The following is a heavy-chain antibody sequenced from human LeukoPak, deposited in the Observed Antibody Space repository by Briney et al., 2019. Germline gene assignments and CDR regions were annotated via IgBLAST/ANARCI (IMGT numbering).Heavy chain of an antibody. CDR3: ARGHSQLLNWYFDL. CDR2: IYYTGTT. CDR1: GGSISGSNYY. J-gene: IGHJ2*01. D-gene: IGHD2-2*01. Sequence: SETLSLTCTVSGGSISGSNYYWGWIRQPPGKGLEWIGSIYYTGTTYYNPSLKSRVTISVDRSKNQFSLKLSSVTAADTAVYYCARGHSQLLNWYFDLWGRGTLVTVSS. V-gene: IGHV4-39*07.